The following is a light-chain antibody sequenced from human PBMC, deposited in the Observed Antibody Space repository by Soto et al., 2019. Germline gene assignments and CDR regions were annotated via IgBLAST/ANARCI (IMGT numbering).Light chain of an antibody. V-gene: IGKV1-5*01. J-gene: IGKJ1*01. CDR1: QSISRG. Sequence: DIQMTQSPSTLCAAVGDRVTISCRASQSISRGLAWYQQKPGKAPKCLIDGVSSLKSGVPSRFSGSGSGTEFTLTISSLQHDEFTTEYCQHYNSYSEAFGQGTKVDIK. CDR2: GVS. CDR3: QHYNSYSEA.